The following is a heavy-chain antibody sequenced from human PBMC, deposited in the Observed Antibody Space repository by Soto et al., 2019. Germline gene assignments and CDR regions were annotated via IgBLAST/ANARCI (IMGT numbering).Heavy chain of an antibody. CDR3: ARDPSVVVVAATPYYYYGMDV. CDR1: GLTFSSYG. V-gene: IGHV3-7*01. Sequence: PGGSLRLSCAASGLTFSSYGMHWVRQAPGKGLEWVANIKGDGSEKYYVDSVKGRFTISRDNAKNSLYLQMNSLRAEDTAVYYCARDPSVVVVAATPYYYYGMDVWGQGTTVTVS. CDR2: IKGDGSEK. J-gene: IGHJ6*02. D-gene: IGHD2-15*01.